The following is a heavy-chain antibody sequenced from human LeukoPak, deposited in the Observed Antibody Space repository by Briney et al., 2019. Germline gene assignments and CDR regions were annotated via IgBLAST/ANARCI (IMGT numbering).Heavy chain of an antibody. CDR3: ARDVVVVPAAIHYGMDV. Sequence: SETLSLTCAVYGGSFSDYFWGWIRQPPGKGLEWIGEINHSGRTYYNPSLKSRVTISVDTSKNQFSLNLSSVTAAGTAVYYCARDVVVVPAAIHYGMDVWGQGTTVTVSS. V-gene: IGHV4-34*01. CDR1: GGSFSDYF. D-gene: IGHD2-2*01. J-gene: IGHJ6*02. CDR2: INHSGRT.